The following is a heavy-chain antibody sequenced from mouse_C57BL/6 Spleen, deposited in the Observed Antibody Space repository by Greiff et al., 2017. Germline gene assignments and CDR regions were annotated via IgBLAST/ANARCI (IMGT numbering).Heavy chain of an antibody. D-gene: IGHD3-1*01. CDR2: IDPSDSYT. V-gene: IGHV1-59*01. Sequence: QVQLQQSGAELVRPGTSVKLSCKASGYTFTSYWMHWVKQRPGQGLEWIGVIDPSDSYTNYNQKFKGKATLTVDTSSSTAYMQLSSLTSEDSAVYYCASQQLPFDYWGQGTTLTVSS. CDR1: GYTFTSYW. CDR3: ASQQLPFDY. J-gene: IGHJ2*01.